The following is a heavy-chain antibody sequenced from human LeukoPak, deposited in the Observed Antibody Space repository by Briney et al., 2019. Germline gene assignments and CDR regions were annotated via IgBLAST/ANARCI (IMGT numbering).Heavy chain of an antibody. V-gene: IGHV3-21*01. J-gene: IGHJ4*02. D-gene: IGHD1-1*01. Sequence: GGSLRLSCAASGFTFSSYSMNWVRQAPGKGLEWVSSISSSSSYIYYADSVKGRFTISRDNAKNSLYLQMNSLRAEDTAVYYCIRTDTTYFPFDYWGQGTLVTVSS. CDR2: ISSSSSYI. CDR3: IRTDTTYFPFDY. CDR1: GFTFSSYS.